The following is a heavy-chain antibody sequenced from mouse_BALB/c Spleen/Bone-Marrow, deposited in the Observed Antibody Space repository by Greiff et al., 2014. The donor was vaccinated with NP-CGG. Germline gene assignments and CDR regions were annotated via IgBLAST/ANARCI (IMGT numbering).Heavy chain of an antibody. D-gene: IGHD5-5*01. CDR3: VRWTTYPLMDY. Sequence: VQLKESGGGLVKPGGSLKLSCAASGFTFSSYAMSWVRQTPEKRLEWVASISSAGSTYYPNSVKGRFTVSRDNARNILYLQMSSLRSEDTAMSYCVRWTTYPLMDYWGQGTSVTVSS. V-gene: IGHV5-6-5*01. CDR2: ISSAGST. CDR1: GFTFSSYA. J-gene: IGHJ4*01.